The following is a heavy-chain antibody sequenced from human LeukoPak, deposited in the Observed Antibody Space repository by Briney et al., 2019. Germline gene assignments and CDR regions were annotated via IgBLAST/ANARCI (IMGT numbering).Heavy chain of an antibody. D-gene: IGHD3-10*01. Sequence: SETLSLTCTVSGGSISSSSYYWGWIRQPPGKGLEWIGSIYYSGSTYYNPSLKSRVTISVDTFKNQFSLKLSSVTAADTAVYFCARRTRWVGESITYYGVDVWGQGTTVTVSS. CDR3: ARRTRWVGESITYYGVDV. J-gene: IGHJ6*02. CDR1: GGSISSSSYY. CDR2: IYYSGST. V-gene: IGHV4-39*07.